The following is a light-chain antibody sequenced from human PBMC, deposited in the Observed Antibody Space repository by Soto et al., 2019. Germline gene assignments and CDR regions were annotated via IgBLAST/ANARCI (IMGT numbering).Light chain of an antibody. CDR2: ENN. V-gene: IGLV1-51*02. CDR1: GSNIGNGY. J-gene: IGLJ1*01. Sequence: QSVLTQPPSVSAAPVQRVTISCSGSGSNIGNGYVSWYQQLPGTAPKLLIYENNKRPSGIPDRFSGSKSGTSATLGITGLQTGDEADYYCGTWDSSLRHVFGTGTKVTVL. CDR3: GTWDSSLRHV.